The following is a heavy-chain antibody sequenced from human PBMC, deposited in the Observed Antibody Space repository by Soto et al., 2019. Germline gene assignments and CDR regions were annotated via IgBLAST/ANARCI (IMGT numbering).Heavy chain of an antibody. CDR3: ARGGYYDSSDHDALDI. J-gene: IGHJ3*02. V-gene: IGHV1-2*02. CDR2: INPNSGGT. D-gene: IGHD3-22*01. CDR1: GYTFTGYY. Sequence: ASVKVSCKASGYTFTGYYMHWVRQAPGQGLEWMGWINPNSGGTNYAQKFQGRVTMTRDTSISTAYMELSRLRSDDTAVYYCARGGYYDSSDHDALDIWGQGTMVTVS.